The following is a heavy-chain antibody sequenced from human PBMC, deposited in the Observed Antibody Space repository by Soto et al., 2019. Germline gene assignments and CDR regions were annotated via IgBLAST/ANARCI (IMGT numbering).Heavy chain of an antibody. CDR1: GYTFTTYY. V-gene: IGHV1-46*01. Sequence: ASVKASCKASGYTFTTYYMHWVRQAPGQGLEWMGIINPTGGSTSYAQKFQGRVTMTRDTSTSTLYMELSRLRSDDTAVYYCARTRTPSAFDVWGQGTMVTVSS. CDR2: INPTGGST. CDR3: ARTRTPSAFDV. J-gene: IGHJ3*01. D-gene: IGHD2-2*01.